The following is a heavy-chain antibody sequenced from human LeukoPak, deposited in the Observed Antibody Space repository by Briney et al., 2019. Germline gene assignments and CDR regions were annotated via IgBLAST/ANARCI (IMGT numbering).Heavy chain of an antibody. Sequence: PGGSLRLSCAASGFTFSTYAMNWVRQAPGKGLEWVSVISGSGGSTYYADSVKGRFTISRDNSKNTHYLQMNSLRAEDTAVYYCVKDRFDSSGPRTPSFWGQGTLVTVYS. D-gene: IGHD3-22*01. CDR1: GFTFSTYA. CDR3: VKDRFDSSGPRTPSF. V-gene: IGHV3-23*01. J-gene: IGHJ4*02. CDR2: ISGSGGST.